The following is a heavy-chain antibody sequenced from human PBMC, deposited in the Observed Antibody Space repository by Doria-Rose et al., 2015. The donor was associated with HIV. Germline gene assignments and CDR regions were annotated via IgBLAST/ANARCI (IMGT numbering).Heavy chain of an antibody. CDR3: ARIKSSRWYHKYYFDF. CDR1: GVSLSSPGMG. V-gene: IGHV2-26*01. J-gene: IGHJ4*02. D-gene: IGHD6-13*01. CDR2: IFSDDER. Sequence: QITLKESGPVLVKPTETLTLTCTVSGVSLSSPGMGVSRIRQPPGKALEWLANIFSDDERSYNTSLKSRLTISRGTSKSQVVLTMTDMDPVDTATYYCARIKSSRWYHKYYFDFWGQGTLVIVSA.